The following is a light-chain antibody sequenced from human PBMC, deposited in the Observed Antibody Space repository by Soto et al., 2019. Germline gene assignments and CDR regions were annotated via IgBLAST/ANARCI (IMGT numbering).Light chain of an antibody. V-gene: IGKV3-15*01. CDR1: QSVTTN. CDR2: DIS. CDR3: QQYLDWPLT. J-gene: IGKJ4*01. Sequence: EIVMTQSPGTLSVSPGERVTLSCRASQSVTTNLAWYQQKPGQNPRLLIYDISARASGIPGRFSGSGSGTDFTLTVSSLQSEDSAVYYCQQYLDWPLTFGGGTKVEI.